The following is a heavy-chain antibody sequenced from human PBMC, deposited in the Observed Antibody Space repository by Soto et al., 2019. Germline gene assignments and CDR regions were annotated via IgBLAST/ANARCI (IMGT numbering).Heavy chain of an antibody. CDR3: ARQPMDV. V-gene: IGHV3-48*02. CDR1: GFTFSSYS. J-gene: IGHJ6*02. CDR2: ISSGSSTI. Sequence: ESLLLSCAASGFTFSSYSMNWVRQAPGKGLEWVSYISSGSSTIYNADSVKGRFTISRDKAKNSLYLQMNSLRDEDTAVYYCARQPMDVWGQGTTVTVSS.